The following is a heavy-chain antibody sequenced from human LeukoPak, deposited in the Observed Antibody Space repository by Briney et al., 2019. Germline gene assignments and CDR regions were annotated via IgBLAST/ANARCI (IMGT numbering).Heavy chain of an antibody. J-gene: IGHJ6*03. D-gene: IGHD3-10*01. CDR3: ARAGGIGSGSDNHEYYYYYYMDV. CDR2: INTNTGNP. Sequence: ASVKVSCKASGYTFTSYAMNWVRQAPGQGLEWMGWINTNTGNPTYAQGFTGRFVFSLDTSVSTAYLQISSLKAEDTAVYYCARAGGIGSGSDNHEYYYYYYMDVWGKGTTVTVSS. CDR1: GYTFTSYA. V-gene: IGHV7-4-1*02.